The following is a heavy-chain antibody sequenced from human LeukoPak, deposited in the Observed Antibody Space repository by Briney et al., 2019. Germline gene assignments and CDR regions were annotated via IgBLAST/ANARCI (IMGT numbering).Heavy chain of an antibody. CDR1: GFTFSSYA. D-gene: IGHD2-2*01. J-gene: IGHJ4*02. CDR2: ISYDGSNK. CDR3: ARAPGYCSSTSCSRNYFDY. Sequence: GGSLRLSCAASGFTFSSYAMHWVRQAPGKGLEWVAVISYDGSNKYYADSVKGRFTISRDNSKNTLYLRMNSLRAEDTAVYYCARAPGYCSSTSCSRNYFDYWGQGTLVTVSS. V-gene: IGHV3-30-3*01.